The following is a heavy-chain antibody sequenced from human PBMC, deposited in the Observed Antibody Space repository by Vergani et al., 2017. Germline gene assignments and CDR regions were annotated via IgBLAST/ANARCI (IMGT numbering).Heavy chain of an antibody. V-gene: IGHV1-18*01. D-gene: IGHD3-3*01. J-gene: IGHJ5*02. Sequence: QVQLVQSGAEVKKPGASVKVSCKASGYTFTSYGISWVRQAPGQGLEWMGWISAYNGNTYYAQKLQGRVTMTTDTSTSTAYMELRSLRSDDTAVYYCARDPTVLTIFGVVTKNRYNWFDPWGQGTLVTVSS. CDR1: GYTFTSYG. CDR2: ISAYNGNT. CDR3: ARDPTVLTIFGVVTKNRYNWFDP.